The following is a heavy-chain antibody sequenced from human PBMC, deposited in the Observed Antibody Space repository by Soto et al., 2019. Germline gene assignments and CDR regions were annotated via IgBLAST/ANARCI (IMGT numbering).Heavy chain of an antibody. D-gene: IGHD2-15*01. V-gene: IGHV3-15*07. CDR2: IKSKTDGGTT. CDR1: GFTFSNAW. Sequence: GGSLRLSCAASGFTFSNAWMNWVRQAPGKGLEWVGRIKSKTDGGTTDYAAPVKGRFTISRDDSKNTLYLQMNSLKTEDTAVYYCTTGLSSGGNRDDAFDIWGQGTMVTVSS. CDR3: TTGLSSGGNRDDAFDI. J-gene: IGHJ3*02.